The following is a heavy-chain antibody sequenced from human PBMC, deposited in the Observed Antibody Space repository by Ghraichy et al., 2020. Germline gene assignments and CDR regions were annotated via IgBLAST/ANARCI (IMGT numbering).Heavy chain of an antibody. J-gene: IGHJ4*02. D-gene: IGHD3-3*01. CDR1: GFTFGDRG. CDR2: ISNDGSDK. CDR3: ARGGSLLEYLTLPPDF. V-gene: IGHV3-30*14. Sequence: GGSLRLSCTASGFTFGDRGLHWFRQAPGKGPEWVGVISNDGSDKYYTDSLEGRFTISRDNSIDTLFLQMNSLRPEDTAVYYCARGGSLLEYLTLPPDFWGQGTLVTVSS.